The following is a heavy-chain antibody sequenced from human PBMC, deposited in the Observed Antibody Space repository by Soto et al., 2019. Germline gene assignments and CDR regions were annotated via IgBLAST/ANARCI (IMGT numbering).Heavy chain of an antibody. V-gene: IGHV3-23*01. CDR3: AKDRTRASMTTVTDWFDP. D-gene: IGHD4-4*01. CDR1: GFTLSSYA. J-gene: IGHJ5*02. CDR2: ISGSGGST. Sequence: PGGSLRLSCAASGFTLSSYAMSWVRQAPGKGLEWVSAISGSGGSTYYTDSVKGRFTISRDNSKNTLYLQMNSLRAEDTAVYYCAKDRTRASMTTVTDWFDPWGQGSLVTVSS.